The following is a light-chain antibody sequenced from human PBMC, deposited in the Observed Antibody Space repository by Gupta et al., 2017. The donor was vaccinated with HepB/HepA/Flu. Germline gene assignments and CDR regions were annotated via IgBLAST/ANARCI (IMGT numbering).Light chain of an antibody. V-gene: IGLV2-14*03. J-gene: IGLJ2*01. CDR1: SSDFGGYNY. Sequence: QSALTQPASVSGSPGQSITISCTETSSDFGGYNYVSWYQQHPGKAPKLIIYDVTNRPSGVSDRFSGSKSGNTASLTISVLHGEDEADYFCNSYTTTRMGVFGGGTKLTV. CDR2: DVT. CDR3: NSYTTTRMGV.